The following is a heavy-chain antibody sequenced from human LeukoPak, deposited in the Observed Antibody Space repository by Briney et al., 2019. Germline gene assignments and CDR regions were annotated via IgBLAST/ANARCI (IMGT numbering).Heavy chain of an antibody. CDR3: AKGRYYHDNSDAFEI. Sequence: PGGSLRLSCAASGFTFSSYAISWVRQAPGKGLEWVSAISGSGGSTYYTDSVKSRFTISRDNSKNTLYLQMNSLRAEDTAVYQCAKGRYYHDNSDAFEIWGQGTMVTVSS. V-gene: IGHV3-23*01. D-gene: IGHD3-22*01. CDR1: GFTFSSYA. CDR2: ISGSGGST. J-gene: IGHJ3*02.